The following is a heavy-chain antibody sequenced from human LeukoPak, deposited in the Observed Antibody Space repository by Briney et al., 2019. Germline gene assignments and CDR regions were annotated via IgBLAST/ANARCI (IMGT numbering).Heavy chain of an antibody. V-gene: IGHV4-39*01. D-gene: IGHD1-26*01. CDR2: IYYSGST. Sequence: SETLSLTCTVSGGSISSSSYYWGWIRQPPGKGLEWIGSIYYSGSTYYNPSLKSRVTISVDTSKNQFSLKLSSVTAADTAVYYCARCEVVGARRRFDYWGQGTLVTVSS. J-gene: IGHJ4*02. CDR1: GGSISSSSYY. CDR3: ARCEVVGARRRFDY.